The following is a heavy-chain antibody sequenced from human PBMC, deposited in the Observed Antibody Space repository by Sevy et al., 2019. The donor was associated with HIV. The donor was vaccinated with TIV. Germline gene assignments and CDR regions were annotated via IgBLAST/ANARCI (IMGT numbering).Heavy chain of an antibody. CDR2: ISDSGDTT. V-gene: IGHV3-23*01. J-gene: IGHJ4*02. Sequence: GGSLRLSCAASGFTFTNYAMNWVRQAPGKGLEWVSGISDSGDTTHYAESVKGRFTIIRDNSKNTVSLQMSSLRAEDTAIYYCAKLPSTVMFREKGYWGQGTRVTVSS. D-gene: IGHD3-10*01. CDR1: GFTFTNYA. CDR3: AKLPSTVMFREKGY.